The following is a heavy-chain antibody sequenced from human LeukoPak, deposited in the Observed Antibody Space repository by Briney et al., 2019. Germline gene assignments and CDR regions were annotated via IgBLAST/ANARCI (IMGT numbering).Heavy chain of an antibody. J-gene: IGHJ4*02. CDR1: GYTFTGYY. Sequence: ASVKVSCKASGYTFTGYYMHWVRQAPGQGLEWMGWINPNSGGTNYAQKFQGRVTMARDTSISTAYMELSSLRSEDTAVYYCATAYDSSGYYSPRGAFDYWGQGTLVTVSS. V-gene: IGHV1-2*02. CDR3: ATAYDSSGYYSPRGAFDY. D-gene: IGHD3-22*01. CDR2: INPNSGGT.